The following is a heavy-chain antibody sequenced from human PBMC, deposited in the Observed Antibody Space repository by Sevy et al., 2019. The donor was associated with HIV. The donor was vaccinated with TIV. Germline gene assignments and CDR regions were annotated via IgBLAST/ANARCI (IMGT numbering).Heavy chain of an antibody. CDR3: RRDGRNTGIAVAGGEV. CDR1: GYTFTGYY. V-gene: IGHV1-2*02. CDR2: INPNSGGT. D-gene: IGHD6-19*01. Sequence: ASVKVSCKASGYTFTGYYMHWVRQAPGQGLEWMGWINPNSGGTNYAQKFQGRVTMTRDTSISTADMELSRLRSDDTGLYCCRRDGRNTGIAVAGGEVWGQGPTVTVSS. J-gene: IGHJ6*02.